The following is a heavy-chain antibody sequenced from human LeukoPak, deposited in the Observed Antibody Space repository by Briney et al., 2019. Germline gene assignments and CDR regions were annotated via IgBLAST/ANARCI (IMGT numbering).Heavy chain of an antibody. Sequence: SQNLSLTCAISGDSVSSNSAAWNWTRQSPSRGLEWLGRTYYGSKWYNDYAISVKSRITINPDTSKNQFSLQLNSVTPEDTAVYYCARSGGAVAHLDYWGQGTLVTVSS. CDR3: ARSGGAVAHLDY. CDR1: GDSVSSNSAA. D-gene: IGHD6-19*01. V-gene: IGHV6-1*01. J-gene: IGHJ4*02. CDR2: TYYGSKWYN.